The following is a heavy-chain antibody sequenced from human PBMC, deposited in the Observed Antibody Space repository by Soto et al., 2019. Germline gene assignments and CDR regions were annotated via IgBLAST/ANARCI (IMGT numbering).Heavy chain of an antibody. CDR2: VFYSGTT. CDR3: ARGSDYFDP. D-gene: IGHD4-17*01. V-gene: IGHV4-59*01. J-gene: IGHJ5*02. CDR1: GGSMTDYY. Sequence: SETLSLTCLVSGGSMTDYYWSWIRQAPGKGLEWIGFVFYSGTTNYNPSLKSRVTLSIDTSKNEFSLTLTSVTAADTAVYYCARGSDYFDPWGQGTLVTVSS.